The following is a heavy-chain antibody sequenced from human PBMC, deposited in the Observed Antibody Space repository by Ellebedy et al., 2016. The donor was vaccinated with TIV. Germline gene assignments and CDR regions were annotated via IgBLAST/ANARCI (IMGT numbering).Heavy chain of an antibody. CDR1: GGSISSYY. J-gene: IGHJ4*02. D-gene: IGHD6-13*01. CDR2: TYYSGST. Sequence: MPSETLSLTCTVSGGSISSYYWNWIRQYPGKGLEWIGYTYYSGSTYYNPSLKSRVNVSVDTSKNQFSLKLSSVTAADTAVYYCARGKFAAAGIDYWGQGTLVTVSS. V-gene: IGHV4-31*03. CDR3: ARGKFAAAGIDY.